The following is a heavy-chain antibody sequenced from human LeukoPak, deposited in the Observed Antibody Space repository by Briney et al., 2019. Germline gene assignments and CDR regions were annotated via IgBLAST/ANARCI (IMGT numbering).Heavy chain of an antibody. V-gene: IGHV3-33*01. D-gene: IGHD1-26*01. CDR2: IWYDGSKE. J-gene: IGHJ4*02. Sequence: PGGSLRLSCAASGFXFSSDGMHWVRQAPGKGLEWVAVIWYDGSKEYLADSVKGRFTISRDNAKNSLYLQMNSLRAEDTAVCYCARDPLPSGYWGQGTLVTVSS. CDR3: ARDPLPSGY. CDR1: GFXFSSDG.